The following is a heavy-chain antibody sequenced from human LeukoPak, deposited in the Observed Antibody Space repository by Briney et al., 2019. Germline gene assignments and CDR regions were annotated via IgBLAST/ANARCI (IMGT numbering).Heavy chain of an antibody. CDR2: IDSGRGNI. CDR1: GFTFSSHS. D-gene: IGHD5/OR15-5a*01. V-gene: IGHV3-48*02. CDR3: AKGALVGYSVYDLDY. Sequence: GGSLRLSCAASGFTFSSHSMNWVRQAPGKGLEWLSYIDSGRGNIYYRDSVKGRFTISRDNAQDSLYLQMDSLRDEDTAVYYCAKGALVGYSVYDLDYWGQGTLVTVSS. J-gene: IGHJ4*02.